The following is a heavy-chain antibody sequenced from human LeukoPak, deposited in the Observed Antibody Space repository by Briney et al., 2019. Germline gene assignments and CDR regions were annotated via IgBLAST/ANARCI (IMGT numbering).Heavy chain of an antibody. CDR3: ARDKSGSVENWFDP. Sequence: PSETLSLTCTVSGGSISSSSYYWGWIRQPPGMGLEWIGSIYYSGSTYYNPSLKSRVTISVDTSKNQFSLKLSSVTAADTAVYYCARDKSGSVENWFDPWGQGTLVTVSS. CDR2: IYYSGST. V-gene: IGHV4-39*07. CDR1: GGSISSSSYY. D-gene: IGHD1-26*01. J-gene: IGHJ5*02.